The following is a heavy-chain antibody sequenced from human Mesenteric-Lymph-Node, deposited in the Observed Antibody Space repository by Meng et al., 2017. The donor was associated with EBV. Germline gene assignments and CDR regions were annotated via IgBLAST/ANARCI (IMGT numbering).Heavy chain of an antibody. D-gene: IGHD3-10*01. Sequence: VQLQQSGAGLLKPSETLSLPCAVHGGSFSDYFWTWIRQAPGKGLEWVGEINHSGSTKYNPSLKSRVTISVDTSKNQISLNLNSVTAADTAVYYCARPRIRYGSGSYYYWGQGTLVTVSS. V-gene: IGHV4-34*01. CDR2: INHSGST. J-gene: IGHJ4*02. CDR3: ARPRIRYGSGSYYY. CDR1: GGSFSDYF.